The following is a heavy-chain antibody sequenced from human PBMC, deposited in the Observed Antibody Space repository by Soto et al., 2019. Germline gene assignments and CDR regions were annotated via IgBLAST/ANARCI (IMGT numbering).Heavy chain of an antibody. J-gene: IGHJ6*02. D-gene: IGHD3-10*01. V-gene: IGHV3-30-3*01. CDR1: GFTFSSYA. CDR2: ISYDGSNK. Sequence: GGSLRLSCAASGFTFSSYAMHWVRQAPGKGLEWVAVISYDGSNKYYADSVKGRFTISRDNSKNTLYLQMNSLRAEDTAVYYCAREGPVVYYGSGSYSNYYGMDVWGQGTTVTVSS. CDR3: AREGPVVYYGSGSYSNYYGMDV.